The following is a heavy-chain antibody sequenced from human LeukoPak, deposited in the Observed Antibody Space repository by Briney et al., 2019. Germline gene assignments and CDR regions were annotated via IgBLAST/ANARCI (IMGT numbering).Heavy chain of an antibody. CDR3: ARAQSSGSDYYYYYGMDV. Sequence: GGSLRLSCAASGFTFRSYWRTWVRQYPGKGLEWVANIKQDGSETYYADSVKGRFTISRDNAKRSLYLQMNSLRAEDTAVYYCARAQSSGSDYYYYYGMDVWGQGTTVTVSS. V-gene: IGHV3-7*01. J-gene: IGHJ6*02. CDR2: IKQDGSET. CDR1: GFTFRSYW. D-gene: IGHD3-10*01.